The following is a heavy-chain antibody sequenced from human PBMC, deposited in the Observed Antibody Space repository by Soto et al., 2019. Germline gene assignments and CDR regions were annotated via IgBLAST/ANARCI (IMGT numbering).Heavy chain of an antibody. CDR2: IWDDGRRK. CDR3: ATWQGSLNFHY. Sequence: PGGSLRLSCAASGFTFSLYGMHWVRQAPGKGLEWVAAIWDDGRRKDYADSVKDRLFISRDNSKNTLYLQLDSLRPEDTAVYYCATWQGSLNFHYWVQGTLVTVYS. V-gene: IGHV3-33*08. D-gene: IGHD1-1*01. CDR1: GFTFSLYG. J-gene: IGHJ4*02.